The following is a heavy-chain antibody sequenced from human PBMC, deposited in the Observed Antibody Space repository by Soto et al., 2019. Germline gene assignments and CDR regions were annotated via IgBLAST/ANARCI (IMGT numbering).Heavy chain of an antibody. J-gene: IGHJ5*02. Sequence: SVKVSCKASGCTFSSYAISWVRQAPGQGLEWMGGLIPIFGTANYAQKFQGRVTITADESTSTAYMELSSLRSEDTAVYYCAREGHDYVWGTPPLGRFDPWGQGTLVTVSS. CDR3: AREGHDYVWGTPPLGRFDP. V-gene: IGHV1-69*13. D-gene: IGHD3-16*01. CDR1: GCTFSSYA. CDR2: LIPIFGTA.